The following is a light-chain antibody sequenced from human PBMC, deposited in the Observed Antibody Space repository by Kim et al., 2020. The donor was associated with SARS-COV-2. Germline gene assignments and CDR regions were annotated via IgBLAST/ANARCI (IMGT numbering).Light chain of an antibody. CDR3: CSYVV. V-gene: IGLV2-23*02. Sequence: QSALTQPASASASPGQSITISCTGTSSDVGSYNLVSWYQQHPGKAPKLMIYEVSKRPSGVSNRFSGSKSGNTASLTISGLQAEDEADYYCCSYVVFGGGTQLTVL. CDR2: EVS. CDR1: SSDVGSYNL. J-gene: IGLJ2*01.